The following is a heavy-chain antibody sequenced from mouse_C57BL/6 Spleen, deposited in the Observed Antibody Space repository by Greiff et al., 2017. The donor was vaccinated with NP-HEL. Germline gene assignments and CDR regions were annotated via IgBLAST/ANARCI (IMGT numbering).Heavy chain of an antibody. CDR2: IDPSDSYT. J-gene: IGHJ2*01. Sequence: QVQLQPPGAELVRPGTSVKLSCQASGYTFPSYWMHWVKQRPGQGLEWIGVIDPSDSYTTYNQKFKGKATLTVDTSSSTAYMQLSSLTSEDSAVYYCARSRFYFDYWGQGTTLTVSS. CDR3: ARSRFYFDY. CDR1: GYTFPSYW. V-gene: IGHV1-59*01.